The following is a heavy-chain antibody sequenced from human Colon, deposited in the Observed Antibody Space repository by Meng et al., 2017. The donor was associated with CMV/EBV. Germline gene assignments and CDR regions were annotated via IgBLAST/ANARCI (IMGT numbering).Heavy chain of an antibody. CDR1: GFTFKTYH. CDR3: ARAKEYQLLSWFDP. Sequence: ASGFTFKTYHMNWVRQAPGKGLEWVSSISTSGSHIYYAESVKGRFTISRDNAKNSLYLQMNSLRDEDTAIYYCARAKEYQLLSWFDPWGQGTLVTVSS. J-gene: IGHJ5*02. V-gene: IGHV3-21*01. CDR2: ISTSGSHI. D-gene: IGHD2-2*01.